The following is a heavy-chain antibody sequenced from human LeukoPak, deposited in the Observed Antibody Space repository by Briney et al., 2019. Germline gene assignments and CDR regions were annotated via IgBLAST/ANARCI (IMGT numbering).Heavy chain of an antibody. Sequence: SETLSLTCTVSGGSISSSSYYWGWIRQPPGKGLEWIGSIYYSGSTYYNPSLKSRVTISVDTSKNQFSLKLSSVTAADTAVYYCASEYSSGWYELDYYYYMDVWGKGTTVTISS. D-gene: IGHD6-19*01. CDR3: ASEYSSGWYELDYYYYMDV. V-gene: IGHV4-39*01. CDR2: IYYSGST. CDR1: GGSISSSSYY. J-gene: IGHJ6*03.